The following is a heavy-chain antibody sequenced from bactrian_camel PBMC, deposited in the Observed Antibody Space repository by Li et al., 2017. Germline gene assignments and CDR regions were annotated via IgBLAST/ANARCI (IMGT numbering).Heavy chain of an antibody. D-gene: IGHD1*01. CDR3: AASRGVASFSAMTYAY. V-gene: IGHV3S55*01. CDR2: IRRSGGET. J-gene: IGHJ4*01. CDR1: GHSRGSNC. Sequence: QLVESGGGSVQAGGSLRLSCAVSGHSRGSNCVGWYRLPPGRAPAEREGIAAIRRSGGETWYAGSVKGRFAISQGNSKNSLYLRMNGLKLEDTAMYYCAASRGVASFSAMTYAYWGQGTQVTVS.